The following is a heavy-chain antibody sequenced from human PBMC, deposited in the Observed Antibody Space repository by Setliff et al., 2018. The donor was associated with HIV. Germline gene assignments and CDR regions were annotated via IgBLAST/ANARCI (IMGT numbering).Heavy chain of an antibody. CDR1: GYTFTTYS. J-gene: IGHJ4*02. V-gene: IGHV1-3*01. CDR2: INVGKGDT. D-gene: IGHD3-22*01. Sequence: ASVKVSCKASGYTFTTYSIHWVRQAPGQSLEWMGWINVGKGDTKYSQELQGRITITTDTSANTAYMELSGLRSDDTAVYYCARDDYDSSGYHSFDYWGQGTLVTVSS. CDR3: ARDDYDSSGYHSFDY.